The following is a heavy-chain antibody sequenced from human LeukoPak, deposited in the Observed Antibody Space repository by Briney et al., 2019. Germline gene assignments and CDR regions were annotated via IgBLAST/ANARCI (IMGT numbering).Heavy chain of an antibody. CDR3: ASPRYCSGGSCYSYYYYGMDV. CDR2: ISTSSSTI. Sequence: RGSLRLSCAASGFTFSSYSMNWVRQAPGKGLEWVSYISTSSSTIYYADSVKGRFTISRDNAKNSLYLQMNSLRDEDTAVYYCASPRYCSGGSCYSYYYYGMDVWGQGTTVTVSS. V-gene: IGHV3-48*02. CDR1: GFTFSSYS. D-gene: IGHD2-15*01. J-gene: IGHJ6*02.